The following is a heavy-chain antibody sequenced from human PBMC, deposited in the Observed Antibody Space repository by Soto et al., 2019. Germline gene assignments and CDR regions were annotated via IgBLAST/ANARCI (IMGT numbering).Heavy chain of an antibody. CDR3: ARRYSSAFDI. J-gene: IGHJ3*02. CDR2: IYYSGST. D-gene: IGHD6-13*01. V-gene: IGHV4-59*08. Sequence: SVTLSVTCTVAGGSISSYHWSWIRQPPGKGLEWIGYIYYSGSTNSNPALKSRVTISVDTSKNQFSLKLSSVTAADTAVYYCARRYSSAFDIWGQGTMVTVSS. CDR1: GGSISSYH.